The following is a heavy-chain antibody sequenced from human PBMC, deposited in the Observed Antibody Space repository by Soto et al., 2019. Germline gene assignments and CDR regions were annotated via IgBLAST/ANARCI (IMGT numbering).Heavy chain of an antibody. V-gene: IGHV3-23*01. CDR3: AKALRFTFTTGYYMDV. Sequence: EVQLLESGGGLVQPGGSLRLSCAASGFTVSSYAMSWVRQAPGKGLDWVSVISGSGSTYSADSVKGRFTISRDSSKNTVYLQMNGLRAEDTAVYYCAKALRFTFTTGYYMDVWGRGTTVTVSS. D-gene: IGHD3-16*01. J-gene: IGHJ6*03. CDR2: ISGSGST. CDR1: GFTVSSYA.